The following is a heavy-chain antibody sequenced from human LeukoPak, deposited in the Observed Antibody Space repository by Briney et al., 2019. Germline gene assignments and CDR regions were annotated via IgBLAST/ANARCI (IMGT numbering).Heavy chain of an antibody. D-gene: IGHD6-13*01. CDR2: ISGSGGST. J-gene: IGHJ4*02. V-gene: IGHV3-23*01. CDR3: ATLSDAIAAAGTRNY. Sequence: PGGSLRLSCAASGFTFSDYYMSWIRQAPGKGLEWVSAISGSGGSTYYADSVKGRFTISRDNSKNTLYLQMNSLRAEDTAVYYCATLSDAIAAAGTRNYWGQGTLVTVSS. CDR1: GFTFSDYY.